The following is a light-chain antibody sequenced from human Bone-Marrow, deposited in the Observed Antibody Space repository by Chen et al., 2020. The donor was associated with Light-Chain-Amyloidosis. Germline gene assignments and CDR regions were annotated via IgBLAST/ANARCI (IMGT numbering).Light chain of an antibody. Sequence: QSALTQPASVSGSPGQSITISCTGTSSDVGGYNFVSWYQQHPGKAPELMIYDVSNRPSGVSNRFSGSKSGNTASLTISGLQAEDEADYYCSSKTSSATLYVFGTGTKVTVL. CDR1: SSDVGGYNF. CDR3: SSKTSSATLYV. CDR2: DVS. V-gene: IGLV2-14*03. J-gene: IGLJ1*01.